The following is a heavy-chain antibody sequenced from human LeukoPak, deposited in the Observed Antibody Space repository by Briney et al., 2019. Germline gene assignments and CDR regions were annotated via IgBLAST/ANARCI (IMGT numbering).Heavy chain of an antibody. D-gene: IGHD3-10*01. CDR3: ASYTLWYGDG. Sequence: PGGSLRLSCAASGFTFSDYYMSWIRQAPGKGLEWVSYISSSSSYTNFADSLKGRFTISRDNAKNSVCLQMNSLRPEDTAVYYCASYTLWYGDGWGQGTLVTVSS. J-gene: IGHJ4*02. CDR1: GFTFSDYY. CDR2: ISSSSSYT. V-gene: IGHV3-11*06.